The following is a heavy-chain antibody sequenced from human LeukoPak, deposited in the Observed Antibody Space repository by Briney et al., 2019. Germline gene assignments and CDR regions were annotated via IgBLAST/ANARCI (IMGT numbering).Heavy chain of an antibody. CDR3: AKVGVQIAAADY. CDR2: INWNGGST. CDR1: GFTFDDYG. V-gene: IGHV3-20*04. J-gene: IGHJ4*02. Sequence: SGGSLRLSCAASGFTFDDYGMSWVRQAPGKGLEWVSGINWNGGSTGYADSVKGRFTISRDNAKNSLYLQMNSLRAEDTAVYYCAKVGVQIAAADYWGQGTLVTVSS. D-gene: IGHD6-13*01.